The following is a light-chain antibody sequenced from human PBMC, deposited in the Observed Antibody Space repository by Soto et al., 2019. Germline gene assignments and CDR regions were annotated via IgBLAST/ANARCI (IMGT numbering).Light chain of an antibody. J-gene: IGLJ2*01. CDR3: SAWDDTLRARV. CDR2: SND. CDR1: NSNIGRND. V-gene: IGLV1-44*01. Sequence: QAVLAQPPSASGTPGQRVTISCAGSNSNIGRNDVTWYQHVPGTAPQCLIYSNDQRPSGVPDRISGSRSGTSASLAISGLQSGDEAEYYCSAWDDTLRARVFGGGTKLTVL.